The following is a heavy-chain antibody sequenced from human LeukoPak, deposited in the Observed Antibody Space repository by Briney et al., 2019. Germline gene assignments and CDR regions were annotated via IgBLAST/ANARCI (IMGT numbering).Heavy chain of an antibody. J-gene: IGHJ4*02. CDR2: ISAYNGNT. Sequence: ASVKVSCKASGYTFTSYGISWVRQAPGQGLEWMGWISAYNGNTNYAQKLQGRVTMTTDTSTSTAYMELRNLRSDDTAVYYCARDLATYYDSSGYYGYWGQGTLVTVSS. V-gene: IGHV1-18*01. CDR3: ARDLATYYDSSGYYGY. D-gene: IGHD3-22*01. CDR1: GYTFTSYG.